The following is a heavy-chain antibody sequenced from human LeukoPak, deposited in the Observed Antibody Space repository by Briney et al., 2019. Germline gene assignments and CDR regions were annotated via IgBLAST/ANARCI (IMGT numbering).Heavy chain of an antibody. V-gene: IGHV3-11*04. Sequence: PGGSLRLSCAASGFTFSDYYMSWIRQAPGKGLEWVSYISSSSSTIYYADSVKGRFTISRDNAKNSLYLQMNSLRAEDTAVYYCARDFYDFWSGYYSLGYYYYYGMDVWGQGTTVTVSS. CDR3: ARDFYDFWSGYYSLGYYYYYGMDV. D-gene: IGHD3-3*01. CDR1: GFTFSDYY. J-gene: IGHJ6*02. CDR2: ISSSSSTI.